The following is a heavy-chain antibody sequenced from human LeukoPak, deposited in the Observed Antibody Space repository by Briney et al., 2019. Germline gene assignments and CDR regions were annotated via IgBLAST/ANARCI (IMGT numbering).Heavy chain of an antibody. CDR2: IIPIFGTA. CDR3: ARSGDTASWGYYYYYYMDV. V-gene: IGHV1-69*13. CDR1: GGTFSSYA. J-gene: IGHJ6*03. Sequence: SVKVSCKASGGTFSSYAISWVRQAPGQGLEWMGGIIPIFGTANYAQKFQGRVTITADESTSTAYMELSSLRSEDTAVYYCARSGDTASWGYYYYYYMDVWGKGTTVAVSS. D-gene: IGHD5-18*01.